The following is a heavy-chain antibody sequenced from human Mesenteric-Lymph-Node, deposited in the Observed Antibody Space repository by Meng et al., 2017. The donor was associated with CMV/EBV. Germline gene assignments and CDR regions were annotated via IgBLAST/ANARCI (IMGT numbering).Heavy chain of an antibody. CDR3: ARHFRSSTSRNWFDP. V-gene: IGHV5-51*01. J-gene: IGHJ5*02. Sequence: GGSLRLSCKGSGYSFSNYWIGWVRQMPGKGLEWMGVIYPGDSDTRYSPSFQGQVTISADKSISTAYLQWSSLKASDTAMYYCARHFRSSTSRNWFDPWGQGTLVTVSS. CDR1: GYSFSNYW. D-gene: IGHD2-2*01. CDR2: IYPGDSDT.